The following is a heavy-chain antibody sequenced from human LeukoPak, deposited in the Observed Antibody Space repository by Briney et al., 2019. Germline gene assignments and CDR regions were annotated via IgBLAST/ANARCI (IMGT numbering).Heavy chain of an antibody. J-gene: IGHJ4*02. CDR2: ISTSSSTI. V-gene: IGHV3-48*02. CDR1: GFTFSSYW. CDR3: ERFAGDNY. Sequence: QSGGSLRLSCAASGFTFSSYWMHWVRQAPGRGLEWVSYISTSSSTIQYADAVKGRFTISRDNAKNALYLQMNSLREEDTAVYYCERFAGDNYWGQGTLVTVSS. D-gene: IGHD3-10*01.